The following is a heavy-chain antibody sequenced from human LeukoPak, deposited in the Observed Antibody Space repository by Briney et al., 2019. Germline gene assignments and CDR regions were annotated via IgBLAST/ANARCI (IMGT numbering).Heavy chain of an antibody. Sequence: PGGSLRLSCAASGLDFRTYGMHWVRQAPGKGLEWVAVISYDGSSKYYADSVKGRFTISRDSPENTLYLQMNSLRAEDTAVYHCATEEYYYGMAVWGQETTVTVSS. CDR2: ISYDGSSK. V-gene: IGHV3-30*03. J-gene: IGHJ6*02. CDR1: GLDFRTYG. CDR3: ATEEYYYGMAV.